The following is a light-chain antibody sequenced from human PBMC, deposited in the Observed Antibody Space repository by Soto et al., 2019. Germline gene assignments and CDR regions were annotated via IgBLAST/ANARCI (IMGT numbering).Light chain of an antibody. CDR3: QQSKVYPWT. Sequence: DIHLLQSPSTLSASVGDRVTLTCRASQSVDNKLAWYQQKPGKAPTLLIYKASNLQSAVPSKFRGSGSGTEFTLTISSLQPEDFATYYCQQSKVYPWTFGQGTRVESK. CDR1: QSVDNK. V-gene: IGKV1-5*03. CDR2: KAS. J-gene: IGKJ1*01.